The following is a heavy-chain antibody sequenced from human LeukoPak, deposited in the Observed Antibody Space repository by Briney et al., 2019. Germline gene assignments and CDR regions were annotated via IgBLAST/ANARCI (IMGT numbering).Heavy chain of an antibody. CDR3: ARHCASGTCAFDI. V-gene: IGHV4-59*08. J-gene: IGHJ3*02. Sequence: SETLSLTCTVSGGSISTYYWSWIRQPPGRGLEWIGYIYFTGSTHYNPSLQSRVTISVDTSKNQCSLKLTSVTAAATAVYYCARHCASGTCAFDIWGQGTMVTVSS. D-gene: IGHD6-13*01. CDR2: IYFTGST. CDR1: GGSISTYY.